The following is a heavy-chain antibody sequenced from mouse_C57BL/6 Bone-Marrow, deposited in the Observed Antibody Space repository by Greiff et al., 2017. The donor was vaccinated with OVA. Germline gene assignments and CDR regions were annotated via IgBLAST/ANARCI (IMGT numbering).Heavy chain of an antibody. J-gene: IGHJ2*01. V-gene: IGHV14-4*01. CDR2: IDPENGDT. CDR1: GFNIKDDY. D-gene: IGHD2-4*01. CDR3: TTGDLDYDGRLFDY. Sequence: DVQLQESGAELVRPGASVKLSCTASGFNIKDDYMHWVKQRPEQGLEWIGWIDPENGDTEYASKFQGKATITADTSSNTAYLQLSSLTSEDTAVYYCTTGDLDYDGRLFDYWGQGTTLTVSS.